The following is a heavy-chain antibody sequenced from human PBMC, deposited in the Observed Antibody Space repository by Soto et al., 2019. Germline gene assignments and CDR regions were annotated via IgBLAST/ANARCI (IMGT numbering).Heavy chain of an antibody. CDR3: ARGVAGSGFDL. CDR1: GDSVSSNTAA. CDR2: TYYRSNWRH. V-gene: IGHV6-1*01. D-gene: IGHD6-19*01. J-gene: IGHJ4*02. Sequence: PSQTLSLTCAISGDSVSSNTAAWNWIRSSPSRGLEWLGRTYYRSNWRHDYAVSVKSRITVNPDKSKNHFSLQLNSATPDDAAVYYCARGVAGSGFDLWGQGTLVTVSS.